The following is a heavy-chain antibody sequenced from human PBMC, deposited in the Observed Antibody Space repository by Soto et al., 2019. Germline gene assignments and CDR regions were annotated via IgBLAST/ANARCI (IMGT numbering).Heavy chain of an antibody. CDR1: GFTFTSSA. V-gene: IGHV1-58*01. CDR3: AAEVDTAMVTGY. CDR2: IVVGSGNT. J-gene: IGHJ4*02. Sequence: SVKVSCKASGFTFTSSAVQWVRQARGQRLERIGWIVVGSGNTNYAQKFQERVTITRDMSTSTAYMELSSLRSEDTAVYYCAAEVDTAMVTGYWGQGTLVTVSS. D-gene: IGHD5-18*01.